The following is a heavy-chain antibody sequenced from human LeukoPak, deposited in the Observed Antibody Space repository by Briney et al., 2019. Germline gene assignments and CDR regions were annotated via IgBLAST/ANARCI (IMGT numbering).Heavy chain of an antibody. CDR3: ARIYGDYIVY. Sequence: SETLSLTCAVYGRSFSGYYWTWIRQTPGKGLEWIGEINYSGITYYNPSLRSRVTISVDTSKNQFSLNLKSVTAADMAVYYCARIYGDYIVYWGRGTLVTVSS. D-gene: IGHD4-17*01. CDR2: INYSGIT. CDR1: GRSFSGYY. J-gene: IGHJ4*02. V-gene: IGHV4-34*01.